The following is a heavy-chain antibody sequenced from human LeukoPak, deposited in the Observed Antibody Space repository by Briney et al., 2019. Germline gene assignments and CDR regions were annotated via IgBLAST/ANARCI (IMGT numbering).Heavy chain of an antibody. J-gene: IGHJ4*02. Sequence: SVKVSCKASGGTFSSYAISWVRQAPGQGLEWMGGIIPIFGTANYAQKFQGRVTITRDTSASTAYMELSSLRSEDTAVYYCAREEAAAGTSFDYWGQGTLVTVSS. CDR1: GGTFSSYA. CDR2: IIPIFGTA. CDR3: AREEAAAGTSFDY. V-gene: IGHV1-69*05. D-gene: IGHD6-13*01.